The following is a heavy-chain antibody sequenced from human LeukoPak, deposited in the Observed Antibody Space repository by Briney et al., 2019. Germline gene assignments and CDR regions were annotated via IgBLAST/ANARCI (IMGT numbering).Heavy chain of an antibody. Sequence: SVKVSCKASGGTFSSYAISWVRQAPGQGLEWMGGIIPIFGTANYAQKFQGRVTITADESASTAYMELSSLRSEDTAVYYCARRAESHIVEVTGLDVWGQGTTVTVSS. V-gene: IGHV1-69*13. CDR3: ARRAESHIVEVTGLDV. D-gene: IGHD2-21*02. J-gene: IGHJ6*02. CDR2: IIPIFGTA. CDR1: GGTFSSYA.